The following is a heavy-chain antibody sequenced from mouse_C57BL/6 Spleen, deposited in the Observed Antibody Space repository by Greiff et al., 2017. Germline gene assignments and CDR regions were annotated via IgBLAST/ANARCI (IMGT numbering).Heavy chain of an antibody. J-gene: IGHJ2*01. CDR2: IRSKSNNYAT. V-gene: IGHV10-1*01. D-gene: IGHD1-2*01. CDR3: VRQSSLRPYYFDY. Sequence: EVQGVESGGGLVQPKGSLKLSCAASGFSFNTYAMNWVRQAPGKGLEWVARIRSKSNNYATYYADSVKDRFTISRDDSESMLYLQMNNLKTEDTAMYSCVRQSSLRPYYFDYWGQGTTLTVSS. CDR1: GFSFNTYA.